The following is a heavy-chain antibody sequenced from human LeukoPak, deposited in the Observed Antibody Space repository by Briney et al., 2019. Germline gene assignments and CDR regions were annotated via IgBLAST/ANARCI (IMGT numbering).Heavy chain of an antibody. CDR2: MSGSGSSR. CDR1: GFTLSNYA. Sequence: GGSLRLSCAASGFTLSNYAMSWVRQAPGQGLEWVSSMSGSGSSRYHADSVKGRFTISRDNSKNTLYLQMNSLRAEDTAVYYCARDPDYGDYGDHFDYWGQGTLVTVSS. D-gene: IGHD4-17*01. CDR3: ARDPDYGDYGDHFDY. V-gene: IGHV3-23*01. J-gene: IGHJ4*02.